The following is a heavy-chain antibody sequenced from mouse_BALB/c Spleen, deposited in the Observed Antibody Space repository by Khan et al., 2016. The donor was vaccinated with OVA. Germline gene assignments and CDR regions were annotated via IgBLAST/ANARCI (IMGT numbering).Heavy chain of an antibody. CDR3: SRVRPYQGNYGAWFAY. CDR2: INPTNIYI. J-gene: IGHJ3*01. D-gene: IGHD2-10*01. CDR1: GYTFTSYT. V-gene: IGHV1-4*01. Sequence: QVQLQQSGAELARPGASVKMSCKASGYTFTSYTIHWVKQRPGQGLEWIGYINPTNIYINHNQKFRDKATLTADQSSRTAYMQLRSLTSEDSAVDYCSRVRPYQGNYGAWFAYWGQGTLVTVSA.